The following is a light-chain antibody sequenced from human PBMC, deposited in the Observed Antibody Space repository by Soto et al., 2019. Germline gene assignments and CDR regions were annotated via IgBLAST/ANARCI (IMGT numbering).Light chain of an antibody. V-gene: IGKV1-5*01. CDR1: QSVRSW. J-gene: IGKJ3*01. Sequence: DIQMTQSPSTLSASLGSRVTITCRASQSVRSWLAWYKQKPGRSPKLLMYGASSLEGGVPSRFSGSGFGTEFPLTVSTLLADDFATSYCQQYSYFSFTIGPGTKVD. CDR2: GAS. CDR3: QQYSYFSFT.